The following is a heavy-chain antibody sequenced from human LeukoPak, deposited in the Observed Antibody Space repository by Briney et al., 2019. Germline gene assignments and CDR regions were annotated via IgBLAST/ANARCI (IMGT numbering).Heavy chain of an antibody. V-gene: IGHV3-30-3*01. J-gene: IGHJ4*02. Sequence: PGGSLRLSCAASGFTFSSYAMHWVRQAPGKGLEWVAVISYDGSNKYYADSVKGRFTISRDNSKNTLYLQMNSLRAEDTAVYYCARGTIVATIHADYWGQGTLVTVSS. CDR3: ARGTIVATIHADY. CDR1: GFTFSSYA. D-gene: IGHD5-12*01. CDR2: ISYDGSNK.